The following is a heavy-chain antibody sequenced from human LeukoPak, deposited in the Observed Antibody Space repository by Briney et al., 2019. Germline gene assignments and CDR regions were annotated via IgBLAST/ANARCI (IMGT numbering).Heavy chain of an antibody. CDR1: GFTFSTYW. V-gene: IGHV3-7*01. CDR2: IKQDGSER. D-gene: IGHD6-19*01. J-gene: IGHJ4*02. CDR3: ARDKLAGSMAGSNFDY. Sequence: GGSLRLSCAASGFTFSTYWMSWVRQVPGKGLEWVANIKQDGSERNYVDSVKGRFTISRDNAKNSLYLQMNSLRVEDTAVYYCARDKLAGSMAGSNFDYWGQGTLVTVSS.